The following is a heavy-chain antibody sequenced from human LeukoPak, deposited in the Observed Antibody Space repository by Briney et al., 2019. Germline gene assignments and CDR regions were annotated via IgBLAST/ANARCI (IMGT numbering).Heavy chain of an antibody. Sequence: SETLSLTCAVSGVSFNDYYWSWVRRTPGKGLEWIGEINHSGYTNDSPSLKSRVTLSIDTSRKQFSLNLRSVTVADTGIYYCTRMTTGHDYWGQGTLVTVSS. CDR1: GVSFNDYY. D-gene: IGHD4-17*01. CDR2: INHSGYT. CDR3: TRMTTGHDY. J-gene: IGHJ4*02. V-gene: IGHV4-34*01.